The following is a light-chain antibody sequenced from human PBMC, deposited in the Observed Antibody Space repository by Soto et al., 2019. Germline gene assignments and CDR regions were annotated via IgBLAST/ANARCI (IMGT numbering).Light chain of an antibody. CDR2: GAS. CDR3: QQLNAYPLT. V-gene: IGKV3D-20*02. Sequence: EIVLTQSPGTLSLSPGERATLSCRASQSVSSSYLAWYQQKPGQAPRLLIYGASSKATGIPDRFSGSGSGTDFTLTISNLQPEDFATYYCQQLNAYPLTFGQGTRLEIK. J-gene: IGKJ5*01. CDR1: QSVSSSY.